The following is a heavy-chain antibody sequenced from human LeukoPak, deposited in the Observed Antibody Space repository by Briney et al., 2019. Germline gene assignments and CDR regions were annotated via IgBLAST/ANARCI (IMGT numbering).Heavy chain of an antibody. CDR2: INHSGST. Sequence: SETLSLTCAVYGGSFSGYYWSWIRQPPGKGLEWIGEINHSGSTNYNPSLKSRVTISVDTSKNQFSLKLSSVTAADTAVYYCARSQGADYGEIWFDPWGQGTLVTVSS. D-gene: IGHD4-17*01. CDR3: ARSQGADYGEIWFDP. CDR1: GGSFSGYY. J-gene: IGHJ5*02. V-gene: IGHV4-34*01.